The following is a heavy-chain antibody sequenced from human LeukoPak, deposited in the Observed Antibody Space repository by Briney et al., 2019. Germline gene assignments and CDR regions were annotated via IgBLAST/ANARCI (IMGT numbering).Heavy chain of an antibody. J-gene: IGHJ5*02. CDR2: ISSSGSTI. CDR1: GFTFSDYY. CDR3: ARDLLASSAHGWFDP. Sequence: PGGSLRLSCAASGFTFSDYYMSWIRQAPGKGLEWVSYISSSGSTIYYADSVKGRFTISRDNAKNSLYLQMNSLRAEDTAVYYCARDLLASSAHGWFDPWGQGTLVTVSS. D-gene: IGHD2-2*01. V-gene: IGHV3-11*01.